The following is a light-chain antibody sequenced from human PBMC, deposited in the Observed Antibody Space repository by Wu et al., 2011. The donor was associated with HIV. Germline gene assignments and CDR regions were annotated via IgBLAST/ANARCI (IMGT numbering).Light chain of an antibody. J-gene: IGKJ5*01. CDR3: QQYVSSPT. V-gene: IGKV3-20*01. CDR2: ATS. CDR1: QSITSNY. Sequence: CRASQSITSNYLAWYQQKPGQAPRLLVYATSNRATGIPDRISGSGSGTLFTLTISRLEPEDSAVYFCQQYVSSPTFGQGTRLEIK.